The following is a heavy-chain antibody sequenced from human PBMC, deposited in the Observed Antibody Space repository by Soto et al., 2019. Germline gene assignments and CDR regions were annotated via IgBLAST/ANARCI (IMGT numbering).Heavy chain of an antibody. CDR3: TRASRTGGGSDV. V-gene: IGHV3-13*01. D-gene: IGHD3-16*01. CDR2: IGTSGDT. J-gene: IGHJ6*02. CDR1: GFSFRSYD. Sequence: TGGSLTLSCAVSGFSFRSYDIYWVRQRTGEGLEWVSLIGTSGDTYYGGSVKGRFTISREIAENLVYLQMNSPPAGDTAVYYCTRASRTGGGSDVWGQGTTVTVS.